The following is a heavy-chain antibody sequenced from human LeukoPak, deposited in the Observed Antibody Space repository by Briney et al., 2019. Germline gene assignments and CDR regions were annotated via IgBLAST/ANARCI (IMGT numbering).Heavy chain of an antibody. CDR2: IHPTGNT. Sequence: PSQTLSLTCTASGGSTNNNNGSYFWSWLRQPAEKGLEWIGRIHPTGNTMYNPSVTSRVPISLDTSKNQFSLNLYSVTAADTAAYYCASHYSRAGIDAFDIWGQGTVVTVSS. J-gene: IGHJ3*02. V-gene: IGHV4-61*02. CDR3: ASHYSRAGIDAFDI. D-gene: IGHD6-13*01. CDR1: GGSTNNNNGSYF.